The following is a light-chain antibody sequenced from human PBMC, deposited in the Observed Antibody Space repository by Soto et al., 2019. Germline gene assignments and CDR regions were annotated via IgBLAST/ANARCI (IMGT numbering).Light chain of an antibody. CDR1: QSVSSN. J-gene: IGKJ4*01. CDR3: QQRSNWPPGT. V-gene: IGKV3-11*01. CDR2: DAS. Sequence: EIVMTQSPAILSVSPGERATLSCRASQSVSSNLAWYQQKPGQAPRLLIYDASNRATGIPARFSGSGSGTDFTLTISSLEPEDFAVYYCQQRSNWPPGTFGGGTKVDIK.